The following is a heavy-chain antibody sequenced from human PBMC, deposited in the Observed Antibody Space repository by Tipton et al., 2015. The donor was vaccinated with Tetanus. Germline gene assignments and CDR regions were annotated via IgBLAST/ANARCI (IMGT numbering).Heavy chain of an antibody. CDR2: IKQDGSEK. V-gene: IGHV3-7*01. CDR3: ASSSRGYYDSSGYYGYFQH. CDR1: YG. D-gene: IGHD3-22*01. Sequence: YGIHWVRQAPGKGLEWVANIKQDGSEKYYADSVKGRFTISRDNAKNSLFLQVNSLRAEDTAVYYCASSSRGYYDSSGYYGYFQHWGQGTLVTVS. J-gene: IGHJ1*01.